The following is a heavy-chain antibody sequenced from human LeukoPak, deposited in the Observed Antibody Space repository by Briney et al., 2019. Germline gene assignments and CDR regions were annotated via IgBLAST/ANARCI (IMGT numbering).Heavy chain of an antibody. J-gene: IGHJ5*02. CDR3: ARIPSGSSYDNWFDP. D-gene: IGHD3-10*01. V-gene: IGHV4-59*01. Sequence: SETLSLTCTVSGGSISSYYWSWIRQPPGKGLEWIGYIYYSGSTNHNPSLKSRVTISVDTSKNQFSLKLSSVTAADTAVYYCARIPSGSSYDNWFDPWGQGTLVTVSS. CDR2: IYYSGST. CDR1: GGSISSYY.